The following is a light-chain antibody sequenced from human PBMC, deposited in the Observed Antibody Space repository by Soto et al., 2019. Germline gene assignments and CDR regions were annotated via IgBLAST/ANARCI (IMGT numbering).Light chain of an antibody. Sequence: VLTQPPSASGTPGQRVTISCSGSSSNVGGNPVNWYQHVPTTAPKLLIYTNTQRPSGVPDRFSGSKSGTSASLAISGLQSEDEADYYCASWDDSLNGPVFGTGTRSPS. CDR3: ASWDDSLNGPV. CDR1: SSNVGGNP. CDR2: TNT. V-gene: IGLV1-44*01. J-gene: IGLJ1*01.